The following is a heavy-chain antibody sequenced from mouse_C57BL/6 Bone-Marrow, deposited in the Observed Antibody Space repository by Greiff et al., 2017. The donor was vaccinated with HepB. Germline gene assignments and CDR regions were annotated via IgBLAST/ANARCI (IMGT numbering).Heavy chain of an antibody. CDR2: ISYDGSN. Sequence: EVKLQESGPGLVKPSQSLSLTCSVTGYYITSGYYWNWIRQFPGNKLEWMGYISYDGSNNYNPSLKNRISITRDTSTNQFLLKLNSVTTEDTATYYCARDGCDYWGQGTTLTVSS. CDR1: GYYITSGYY. V-gene: IGHV3-6*01. CDR3: ARDGCDY. J-gene: IGHJ2*01.